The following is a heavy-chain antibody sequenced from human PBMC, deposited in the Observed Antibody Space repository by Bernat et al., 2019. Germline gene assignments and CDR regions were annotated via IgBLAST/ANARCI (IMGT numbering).Heavy chain of an antibody. D-gene: IGHD2/OR15-2a*01. CDR1: GFSFRTYG. Sequence: QVQLVESGGGVVQPGRSLRLSCAASGFSFRTYGMHWVRQAPGKGLEWVAVIWYDGSNKYYAESVKGRFTISRDNYKNTLYLKMNSLRAEDTAVYYCARDWSFYGIFDYWGQGTLVTVSA. CDR2: IWYDGSNK. CDR3: ARDWSFYGIFDY. J-gene: IGHJ4*02. V-gene: IGHV3-33*01.